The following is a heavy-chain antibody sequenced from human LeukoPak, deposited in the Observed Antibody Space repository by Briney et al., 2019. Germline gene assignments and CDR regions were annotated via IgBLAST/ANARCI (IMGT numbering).Heavy chain of an antibody. V-gene: IGHV3-30-3*01. CDR3: ARGHIAARPDGPDS. CDR2: ISYDGSNK. J-gene: IGHJ5*01. Sequence: GGSLRLSCAASGFTFSSYAMHWVRQAPGKGLEWVAVISYDGSNKYYADSVKGRFTISRDNSKNTLYLQMNSLRAEDTAVYYCARGHIAARPDGPDSWGQGTLVTVSS. D-gene: IGHD6-6*01. CDR1: GFTFSSYA.